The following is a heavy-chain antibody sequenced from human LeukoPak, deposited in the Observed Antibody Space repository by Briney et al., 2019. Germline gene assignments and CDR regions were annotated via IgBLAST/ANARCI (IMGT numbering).Heavy chain of an antibody. CDR3: ARDPHYSSGWYGNWFDP. D-gene: IGHD6-19*01. CDR2: INPNSGGT. CDR1: GYTFTGYY. V-gene: IGHV1-2*02. J-gene: IGHJ5*02. Sequence: ASVKVSCKASGYTFTGYYMHWVRQAPGQGLEWMGWINPNSGGTNYAQKFQGRVTMTRDTSISTAYMELSRLRSDDTAVYYCARDPHYSSGWYGNWFDPWGQGALVTVSS.